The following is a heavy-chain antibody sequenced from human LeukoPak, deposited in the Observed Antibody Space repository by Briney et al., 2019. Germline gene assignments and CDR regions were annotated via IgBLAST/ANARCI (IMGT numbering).Heavy chain of an antibody. J-gene: IGHJ4*02. CDR3: AKDFSGSYLDY. V-gene: IGHV3-33*06. CDR1: GFTFSNYG. D-gene: IGHD1-26*01. Sequence: PGRSLRLSCAASGFTFSNYGMHWVRQAPGKGLEWVAVIWYDGSNKYYADSVKGRFTISRDISKNTLYLQMNSLRAEDTAVYYCAKDFSGSYLDYWGQGTLVTVSS. CDR2: IWYDGSNK.